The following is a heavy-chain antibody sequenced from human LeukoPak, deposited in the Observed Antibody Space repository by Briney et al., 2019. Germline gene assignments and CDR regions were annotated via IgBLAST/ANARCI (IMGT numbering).Heavy chain of an antibody. CDR1: GGSISSSSYY. CDR2: INHSGST. Sequence: PSETLSLTCTVSGGSISSSSYYWSWIRQPPGKGLEWIGEINHSGSTNYNPSLKSRVTISVDTSKNQFSLKLSSVTAADTAVYYCARRRKIAAAPMYYFDYWGQGTLVTVSS. V-gene: IGHV4-39*07. J-gene: IGHJ4*02. D-gene: IGHD6-13*01. CDR3: ARRRKIAAAPMYYFDY.